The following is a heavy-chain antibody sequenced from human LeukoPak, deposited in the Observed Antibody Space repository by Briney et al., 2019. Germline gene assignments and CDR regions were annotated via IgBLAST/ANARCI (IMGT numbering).Heavy chain of an antibody. J-gene: IGHJ6*03. D-gene: IGHD5-18*01. CDR1: GYSINSGYY. Sequence: SETLSLTCAVSGYSINSGYYWGWIRQPPGKGLEWIGSIYHSGSTYYNPSLKSRVTISVDTSKNQFSLKLSSVTAADTAVYYCARVWIRGYSYESYYYYYYMDVWGKGTTVTVSS. V-gene: IGHV4-38-2*01. CDR3: ARVWIRGYSYESYYYYYYMDV. CDR2: IYHSGST.